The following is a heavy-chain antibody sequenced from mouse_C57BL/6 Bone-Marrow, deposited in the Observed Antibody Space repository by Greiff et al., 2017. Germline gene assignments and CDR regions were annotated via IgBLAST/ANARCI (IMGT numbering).Heavy chain of an antibody. CDR3: KRLAYYGSSYVDY. Sequence: EVQLQESGTVLARPGASVKMSCKTSGYTFTSYWMHWVKQRPGQGLEWIGAIYHGNSDTSYNQKFKGKAKLTAVTYASTAYMGLSSLTNEDSAVYCCKRLAYYGSSYVDYWGKGTTLTAAS. CDR2: IYHGNSDT. V-gene: IGHV1-5*01. J-gene: IGHJ2*01. CDR1: GYTFTSYW. D-gene: IGHD1-1*01.